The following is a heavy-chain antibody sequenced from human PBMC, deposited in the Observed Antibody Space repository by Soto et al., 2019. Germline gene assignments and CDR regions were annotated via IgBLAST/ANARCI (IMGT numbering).Heavy chain of an antibody. J-gene: IGHJ6*02. CDR2: IYYSGST. Sequence: SETLSLTCTVSGGSISSGDYYWSWIRQPPGKGLEWIGYIYYSGSTYYNPSLKSRVTISVDTSKNQFSLKLSSVTAADTAVYYCAGEPAGSGYYSLPYYYGMDVWGQGTTVTVSS. V-gene: IGHV4-30-4*01. CDR1: GGSISSGDYY. CDR3: AGEPAGSGYYSLPYYYGMDV. D-gene: IGHD3-3*01.